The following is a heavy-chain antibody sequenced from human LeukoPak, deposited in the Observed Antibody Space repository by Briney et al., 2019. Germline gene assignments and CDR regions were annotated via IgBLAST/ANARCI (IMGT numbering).Heavy chain of an antibody. CDR2: INPNSGGT. J-gene: IGHJ3*02. D-gene: IGHD1-20*01. V-gene: IGHV1-2*02. Sequence: GASVKVSCKASGYTFTGYYMHWVRQAPGQGLEWMGWINPNSGGTNYAQKFQGRVTMTRDTSISTAYMELSRLRSDDTAVYYCARDLTGTRDAFDIWGQGTMVTVSS. CDR3: ARDLTGTRDAFDI. CDR1: GYTFTGYY.